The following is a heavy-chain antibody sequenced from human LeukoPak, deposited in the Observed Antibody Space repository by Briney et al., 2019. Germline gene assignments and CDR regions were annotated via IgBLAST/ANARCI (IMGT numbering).Heavy chain of an antibody. CDR3: ARDVYRFLRWNFDS. Sequence: ASVKVPCKASGFTLNAYYMHWVRQAPGQRLEWIGWINPNSGRANYVQKFQGRVNMTRDTSVSAVHMELSGLQSDDAAVYFCARDVYRFLRWNFDSWGQGTLITVSS. CDR2: INPNSGRA. D-gene: IGHD3-3*01. CDR1: GFTLNAYY. V-gene: IGHV1-2*02. J-gene: IGHJ5*01.